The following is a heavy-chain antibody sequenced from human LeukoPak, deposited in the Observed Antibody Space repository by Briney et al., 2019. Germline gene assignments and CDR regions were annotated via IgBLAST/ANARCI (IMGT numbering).Heavy chain of an antibody. CDR3: ARGRHYYDSSGYLDYFDY. CDR2: INSSGSNI. J-gene: IGHJ4*02. CDR1: GFPFSSYS. Sequence: GSLSLSCAASGFPFSSYSMNWVRQAPGKGLEGGSYINSSGSNIYYADSVKGRLNISRENEKKELYLQMKKLGAEGEAVYYCARGRHYYDSSGYLDYFDYWGQGTLVTVSS. V-gene: IGHV3-48*04. D-gene: IGHD3-22*01.